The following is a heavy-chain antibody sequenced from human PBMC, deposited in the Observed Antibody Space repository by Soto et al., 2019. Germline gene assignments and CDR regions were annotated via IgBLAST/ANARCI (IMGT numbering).Heavy chain of an antibody. CDR2: IYYDGST. J-gene: IGHJ5*02. CDR3: ARGRNWFHP. CDR1: GGSINGHY. Sequence: QVRLQESGPGLVKPSETLSLTCSVSGGSINGHYWSWFRQSPGDRPAYIGCIYYDGSTDYSPSLKSRVDISVDTAKNQISLHLRSVTVADTALYICARGRNWFHPWGQGARVFVAS. V-gene: IGHV4-59*11.